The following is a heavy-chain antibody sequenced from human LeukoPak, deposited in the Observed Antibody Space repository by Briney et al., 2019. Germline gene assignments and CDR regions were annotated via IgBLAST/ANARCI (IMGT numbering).Heavy chain of an antibody. J-gene: IGHJ6*02. CDR1: GGSISSGDYY. Sequence: SQTLSLTCTVSGGSISSGDYYWSWIRQPPGKGLEWIGYIYYSGSTYYNPSLKSRVTISVDTSKNQFSLKLSSVTAADTAVYYCACLYGSGSPPYYGMDVWGQGTTVTVSS. CDR2: IYYSGST. CDR3: ACLYGSGSPPYYGMDV. V-gene: IGHV4-30-4*01. D-gene: IGHD3-10*01.